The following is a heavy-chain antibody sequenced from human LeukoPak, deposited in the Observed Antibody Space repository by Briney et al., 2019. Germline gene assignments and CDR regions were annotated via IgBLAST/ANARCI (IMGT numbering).Heavy chain of an antibody. CDR3: ARDRNGNCLFDY. CDR1: GFTFSTYS. V-gene: IGHV3-48*02. J-gene: IGHJ4*02. CDR2: ISSSSGTI. D-gene: IGHD1-1*01. Sequence: GGSLRLSCAASGFTFSTYSMSWVRQAPGKGLEWVSYISSSSGTIYYADSVKGRFTISRDKAKNSLYLQMNSLRDEDTAVYYCARDRNGNCLFDYWGQGTLVTVSS.